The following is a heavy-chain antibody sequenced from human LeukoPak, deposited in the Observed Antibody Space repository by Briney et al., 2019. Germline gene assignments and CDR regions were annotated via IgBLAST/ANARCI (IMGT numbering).Heavy chain of an antibody. CDR2: ITNSGGNT. CDR3: ERAGLAGGLDY. Sequence: PGGSLRLSCAASGFTFNSYAMSWVRQAPGKGLEWVSGITNSGGNTYYADSVKGRFTISRDNAKSTLYLEMNSLRAGDTAVYYCERAGLAGGLDYWGQGTLVTVSS. D-gene: IGHD2-8*02. J-gene: IGHJ4*02. V-gene: IGHV3-23*01. CDR1: GFTFNSYA.